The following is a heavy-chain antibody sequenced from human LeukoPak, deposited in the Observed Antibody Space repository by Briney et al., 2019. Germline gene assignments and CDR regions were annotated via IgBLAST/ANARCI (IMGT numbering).Heavy chain of an antibody. CDR1: GFTFSTYD. CDR3: AKDLAAVPGNKYFAY. CDR2: ISGSGGST. Sequence: GGSLRFSCAASGFTFSTYDMTWVRQAPGKGLEWVSSISGSGGSTYYADSVKGRFTTSRDNSKNTLYLQMNGLRAEDTAVYYCAKDLAAVPGNKYFAYWGQGTLVTVSS. V-gene: IGHV3-23*01. D-gene: IGHD6-19*01. J-gene: IGHJ4*02.